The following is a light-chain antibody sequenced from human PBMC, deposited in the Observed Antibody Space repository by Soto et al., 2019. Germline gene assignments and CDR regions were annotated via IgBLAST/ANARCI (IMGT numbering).Light chain of an antibody. CDR3: CSYAGSRV. Sequence: QSVLTQPPSVSGAPGQRVTISCTGSSSNIGAGYDVHWYQQRPGTAPKLLIFGNNNRPSGVPDRFSGSKSGTSASLAITGLQAEDEGDYYCCSYAGSRVFGGGTKVTVL. J-gene: IGLJ3*02. V-gene: IGLV1-40*01. CDR1: SSNIGAGYD. CDR2: GNN.